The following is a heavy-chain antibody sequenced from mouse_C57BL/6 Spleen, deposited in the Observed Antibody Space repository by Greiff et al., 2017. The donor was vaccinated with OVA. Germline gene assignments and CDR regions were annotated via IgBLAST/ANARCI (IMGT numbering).Heavy chain of an antibody. CDR3: TREGITTVVFDY. CDR2: ISSGSDYI. V-gene: IGHV5-9-1*02. D-gene: IGHD1-1*01. Sequence: EVKLVESGDGLVKPGGSLKLSCAASGFTFSSYAMPWVRQTPEKRLEWVAYISSGSDYIYYADTVKDRYTISRDNARNTLYLQMSSLKSEDTAMYYCTREGITTVVFDYWGQGTTLTVSS. J-gene: IGHJ2*01. CDR1: GFTFSSYA.